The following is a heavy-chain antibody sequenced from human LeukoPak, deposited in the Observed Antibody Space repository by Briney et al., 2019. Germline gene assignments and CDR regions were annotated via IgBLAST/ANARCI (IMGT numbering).Heavy chain of an antibody. CDR3: ARVGYYYDSSGPSHYYYYYMDV. CDR2: ISGSGSTL. CDR1: GFTFSSYE. J-gene: IGHJ6*03. Sequence: GGSLRLSCAASGFTFSSYEMNWVRQAPGKGLEWLSYISGSGSTLYNADSVTGRFTISRDSAKNSLFLQMNSLRAEDTAVYYCARVGYYYDSSGPSHYYYYYMDVWGKGTTVTVSS. D-gene: IGHD3-22*01. V-gene: IGHV3-48*03.